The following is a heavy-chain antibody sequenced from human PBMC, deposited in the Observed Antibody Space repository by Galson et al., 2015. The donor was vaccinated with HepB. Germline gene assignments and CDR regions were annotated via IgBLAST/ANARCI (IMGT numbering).Heavy chain of an antibody. CDR2: ISAYNGNT. D-gene: IGHD5-18*01. CDR3: ALYSYALNWFDP. J-gene: IGHJ5*02. V-gene: IGHV1-18*04. Sequence: SVKVSCKASGYTFTSYGISWVRQAPGQGLEWMGWISAYNGNTNYAQKLQGRVTMTTDTSTSTAYMELRSLRSDDTAVYYCALYSYALNWFDPWGQGTLVTVSS. CDR1: GYTFTSYG.